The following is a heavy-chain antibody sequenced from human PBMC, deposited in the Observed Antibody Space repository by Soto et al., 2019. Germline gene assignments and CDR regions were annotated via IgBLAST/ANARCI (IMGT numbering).Heavy chain of an antibody. CDR3: ARRRGLRKGNYDVDY. Sequence: QVQLQESGPGLVKPSETLSLTCTVSGGSISSYYWSWIRQPPGKGLEWIGYIYYSGSTNYNPSLKSRVTISVDTYKNQFSLKLSSVTAADTAVYYCARRRGLRKGNYDVDYWGQGTLVTVSS. CDR2: IYYSGST. D-gene: IGHD4-17*01. V-gene: IGHV4-59*08. CDR1: GGSISSYY. J-gene: IGHJ4*02.